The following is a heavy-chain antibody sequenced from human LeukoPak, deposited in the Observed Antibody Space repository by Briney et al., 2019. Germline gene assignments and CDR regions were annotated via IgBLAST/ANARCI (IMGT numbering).Heavy chain of an antibody. Sequence: PGRSLRFSCAASGFTFSSYAMHWVRQAPGKGLEWVAVIWYDGSNKYYADSVEGRFTISRDNSQNTLYLQMNSLRAEDTAVYYCAKETGSYHASLDYWGQGTLVTVSS. CDR1: GFTFSSYA. J-gene: IGHJ4*02. V-gene: IGHV3-33*06. CDR2: IWYDGSNK. D-gene: IGHD1-26*01. CDR3: AKETGSYHASLDY.